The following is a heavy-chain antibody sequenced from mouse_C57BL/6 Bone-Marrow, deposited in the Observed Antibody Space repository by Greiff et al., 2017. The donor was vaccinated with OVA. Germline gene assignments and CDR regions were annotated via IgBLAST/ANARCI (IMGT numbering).Heavy chain of an antibody. CDR2: IYPRSGNT. J-gene: IGHJ2*01. D-gene: IGHD2-2*01. CDR1: GYTFTSYG. Sequence: QVHVKQSGAELARPGASVKLSCKASGYTFTSYGISWVKQRPGQGLEWIGEIYPRSGNTYYNEKFKGKATLTADKSSSTAYMELRSLTYEDSAVYFCARSRVWLFYYFDYWGQGTTLTVSS. V-gene: IGHV1-81*01. CDR3: ARSRVWLFYYFDY.